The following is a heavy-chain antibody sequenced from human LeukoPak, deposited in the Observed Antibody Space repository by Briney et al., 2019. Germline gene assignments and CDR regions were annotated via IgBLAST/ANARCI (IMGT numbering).Heavy chain of an antibody. D-gene: IGHD5-12*01. Sequence: ASVKVSCKASGYTLTSYGISWVRQAPGQGLEWMGWIDAYNGNTNYAQTLQGRVTITTDTSTNTPYIEMRSLRSDATAAHYCARDSGYGYYNMDVWGKRTTGTVSS. V-gene: IGHV1-18*01. CDR1: GYTLTSYG. CDR3: ARDSGYGYYNMDV. CDR2: IDAYNGNT. J-gene: IGHJ6*03.